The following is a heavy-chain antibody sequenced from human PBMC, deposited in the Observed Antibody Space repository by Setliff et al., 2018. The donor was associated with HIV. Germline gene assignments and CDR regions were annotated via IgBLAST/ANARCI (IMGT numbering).Heavy chain of an antibody. V-gene: IGHV3-48*03. CDR1: GFSFSIYE. J-gene: IGHJ4*02. D-gene: IGHD3-3*01. CDR3: AKTREINNFWSGIDY. CDR2: ISSSSGTI. Sequence: PGGSLRLSCAASGFSFSIYEMNWVRQAPGKGLEWLSYISSSSGTILYVDSVQGRFTISRDNAKNSLYLQMNSLRAEDTAVYYCAKTREINNFWSGIDYWGQGTLVTVPQ.